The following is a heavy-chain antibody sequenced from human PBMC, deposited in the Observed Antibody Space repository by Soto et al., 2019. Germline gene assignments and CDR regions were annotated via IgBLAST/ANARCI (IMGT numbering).Heavy chain of an antibody. V-gene: IGHV4-4*02. Sequence: SETLSLTCAVSGGSFTSNNWWTWVRQPPGQGLEWIGEIYRTGSTNYNPSLKSRVTISLDKSKNQFSLKVTSLTAADTAVYYCARVGEYQLLGKRDWFDPWGQGTLVTVSS. J-gene: IGHJ5*02. CDR1: GGSFTSNNW. CDR3: ARVGEYQLLGKRDWFDP. D-gene: IGHD2-2*01. CDR2: IYRTGST.